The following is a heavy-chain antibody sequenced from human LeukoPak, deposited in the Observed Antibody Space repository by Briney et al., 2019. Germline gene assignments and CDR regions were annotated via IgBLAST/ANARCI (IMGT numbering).Heavy chain of an antibody. CDR3: ARDGMIVAFDT. CDR1: GYTFTSYG. D-gene: IGHD3-22*01. CDR2: ISANNGDT. J-gene: IGHJ3*02. V-gene: IGHV1-18*01. Sequence: ASVKVSCQASGYTFTSYGISWVRQAPGHGLEWMGWISANNGDTDYAQKFKGRVTMTRDTSTSTAYMELRTLRYDDTAVYYCARDGMIVAFDTWGQGTMVSVSS.